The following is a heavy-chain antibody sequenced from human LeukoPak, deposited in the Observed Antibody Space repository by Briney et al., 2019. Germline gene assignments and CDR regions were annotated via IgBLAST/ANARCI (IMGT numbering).Heavy chain of an antibody. CDR3: ARGRRGKYSPYFYYHMHV. CDR2: THYSGTT. V-gene: IGHV4-31*03. J-gene: IGHJ6*03. Sequence: SETLSLTCTVSGDSISSGLYYYNWIRQHPGEGLEWIGCTHYSGTTYYSSSLKSRLIISLDTSKNQLSLKLTSVTAADTAVYYCARGRRGKYSPYFYYHMHVWGTGTTVTISS. CDR1: GDSISSGLYY. D-gene: IGHD1-26*01.